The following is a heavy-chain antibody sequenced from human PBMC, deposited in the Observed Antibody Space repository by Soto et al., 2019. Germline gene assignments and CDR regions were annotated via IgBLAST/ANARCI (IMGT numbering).Heavy chain of an antibody. CDR3: ARLPKIFGVEYKGWLDH. V-gene: IGHV4-59*01. CDR1: GGSIISGD. CDR2: IYYSGST. Sequence: SETLSLTCTVSGGSIISGDCSWIRQPPVKGLEWIGYIYYSGSTNYNPSLKSRVTISVDTYKNQFSLKLSSVTAADTAVYYCARLPKIFGVEYKGWLDHWGQGTLVTVSS. D-gene: IGHD3-3*01. J-gene: IGHJ5*02.